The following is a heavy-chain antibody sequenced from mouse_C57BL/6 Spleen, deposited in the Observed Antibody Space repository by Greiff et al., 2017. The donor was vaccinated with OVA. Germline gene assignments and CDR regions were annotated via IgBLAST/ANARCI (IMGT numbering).Heavy chain of an antibody. CDR3: ARAYDGAWFAY. V-gene: IGHV5-4*03. CDR2: ISGGGSYI. D-gene: IGHD2-3*01. J-gene: IGHJ3*01. CDR1: GFTFSSYA. Sequence: EVMLVESGGGLVKPGGSLKLSCAASGFTFSSYAMSWVRQTPEKRLEWVATISGGGSYIYYPDNVKGRFTISRDNAKNNLYLQMSHLKSEDTAMYYCARAYDGAWFAYWGQGTLVTVSA.